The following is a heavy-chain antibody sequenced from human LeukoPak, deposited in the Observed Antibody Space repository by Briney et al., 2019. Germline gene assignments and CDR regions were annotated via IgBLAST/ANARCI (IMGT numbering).Heavy chain of an antibody. Sequence: SVKVSCKASGGTFSSYAISWVRRAPGQGLEWMGRIIPIFGTANYAQKFQGRVTITTDESTSTAYMELSSLRSEDTAVYYCARTYYYGSGSPNQLDPWGQGTLVTVSS. V-gene: IGHV1-69*05. CDR3: ARTYYYGSGSPNQLDP. CDR1: GGTFSSYA. D-gene: IGHD3-10*01. CDR2: IIPIFGTA. J-gene: IGHJ5*02.